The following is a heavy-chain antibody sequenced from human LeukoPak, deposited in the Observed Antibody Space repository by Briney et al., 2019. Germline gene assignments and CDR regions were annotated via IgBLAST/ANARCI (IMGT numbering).Heavy chain of an antibody. Sequence: PGGSLRLSCAASGFTFSIYWMHWVRHAPGKGLVWVSRINSDGSSTNYADSVKGRFTISRDNAKSTLYLQMNSLRAEDTAVYYCARLCDFGIAPSFVPWGQGTLVTVSS. CDR2: INSDGSST. D-gene: IGHD4/OR15-4a*01. J-gene: IGHJ5*02. V-gene: IGHV3-74*01. CDR3: ARLCDFGIAPSFVP. CDR1: GFTFSIYW.